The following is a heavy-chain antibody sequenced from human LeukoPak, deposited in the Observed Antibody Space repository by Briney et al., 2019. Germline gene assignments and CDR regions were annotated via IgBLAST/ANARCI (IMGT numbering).Heavy chain of an antibody. V-gene: IGHV4-59*01. D-gene: IGHD6-13*01. J-gene: IGHJ5*02. CDR1: GGSISSYY. CDR2: IYYSGST. CDR3: ARDGAAAGNWFDP. Sequence: SETLSLTCTVSGGSISSYYWSWIRQPPGKRLEWIGYIYYSGSTNYNPSLKSRVTISVDTSKNQFSLKLSSVTAADTAVYYCARDGAAAGNWFDPWGQGTLVTVSS.